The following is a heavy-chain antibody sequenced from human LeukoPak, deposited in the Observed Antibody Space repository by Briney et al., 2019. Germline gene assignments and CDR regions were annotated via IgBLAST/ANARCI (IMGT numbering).Heavy chain of an antibody. J-gene: IGHJ4*02. V-gene: IGHV4-59*08. D-gene: IGHD5-24*01. CDR2: VYYIGNT. CDR3: ARNREGFNAPFDF. Sequence: SETLSLTCKVSGGSITNYYWNWIRQPPGKGLEWIGHVYYIGNTNYNPSLTSRVTISVDTSKNLFSLKLSSVTAADTAVYYCARNREGFNAPFDFGGQGTLVTVSS. CDR1: GGSITNYY.